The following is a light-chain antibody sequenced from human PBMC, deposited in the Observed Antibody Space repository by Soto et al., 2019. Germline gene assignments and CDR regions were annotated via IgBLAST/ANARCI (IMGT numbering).Light chain of an antibody. CDR2: DAS. CDR3: HQYGSSPAT. CDR1: QSILTW. Sequence: DIQMTQSPSTLSASVGDRVTITCRASQSILTWLAWYQQKPGKAPKLLIYDASNLQSGVPSRFSGSVSGTEFALTISSLQPDDFAVYFCHQYGSSPATFGQGTKVDIK. V-gene: IGKV1-5*01. J-gene: IGKJ1*01.